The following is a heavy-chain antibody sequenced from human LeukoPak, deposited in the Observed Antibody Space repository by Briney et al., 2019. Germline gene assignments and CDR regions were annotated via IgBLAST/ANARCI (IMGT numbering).Heavy chain of an antibody. D-gene: IGHD4-17*01. V-gene: IGHV3-21*01. Sequence: GGSLRLSCAASGFTFSSYSMNWVRQAPGKGLEWVSSISSSSSYIYYADSVKGRFTISRDNAKNSLYLQMNSLRAEDTAVYYCARDNPTTVTTWGMDVWGQGTTVTVSS. CDR1: GFTFSSYS. CDR2: ISSSSSYI. J-gene: IGHJ6*02. CDR3: ARDNPTTVTTWGMDV.